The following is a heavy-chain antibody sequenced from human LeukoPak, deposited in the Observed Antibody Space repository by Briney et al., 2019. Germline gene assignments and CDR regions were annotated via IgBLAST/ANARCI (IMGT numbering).Heavy chain of an antibody. D-gene: IGHD1-26*01. CDR3: ARENSGSYREFDY. V-gene: IGHV4-4*07. CDR1: GGSISSYY. J-gene: IGHJ4*02. CDR2: IYASGST. Sequence: SETLSLTCTVSGGSISSYYWSWIRQPAGKGLGWIGRIYASGSTNYNASLKSRVSMSVDTSKNQFSLKLSSVTAADTAVFYCARENSGSYREFDYWGQGTLVTVSS.